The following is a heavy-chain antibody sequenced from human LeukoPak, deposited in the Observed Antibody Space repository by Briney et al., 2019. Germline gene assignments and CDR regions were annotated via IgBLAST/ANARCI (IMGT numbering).Heavy chain of an antibody. CDR1: GGFISSYY. Sequence: SETLSLTCTVSGGFISSYYWSWIRQPPGKGLEWIGYIYYSGSTNYNPSLKSRVTISVDTSKNQFSLKLSSVTAADTAVYYCARLPVAGRGDIDYWGQGTLVTVSS. D-gene: IGHD6-19*01. CDR2: IYYSGST. V-gene: IGHV4-59*08. CDR3: ARLPVAGRGDIDY. J-gene: IGHJ4*02.